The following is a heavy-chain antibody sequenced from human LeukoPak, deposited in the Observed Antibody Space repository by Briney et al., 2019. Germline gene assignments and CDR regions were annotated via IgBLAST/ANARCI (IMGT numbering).Heavy chain of an antibody. V-gene: IGHV4-39*07. J-gene: IGHJ4*02. Sequence: SQTLSLTCTVSGGSISSSSSYWGWIRQPPGKGLEWIGAIYHSGTTNYNPSLKSRVTISVDKSNNQFSLKLSSVTAADTAVYYCARDHRDYGDFAFDYWGQGTLVTVSS. CDR1: GGSISSSSSY. D-gene: IGHD4-17*01. CDR2: IYHSGTT. CDR3: ARDHRDYGDFAFDY.